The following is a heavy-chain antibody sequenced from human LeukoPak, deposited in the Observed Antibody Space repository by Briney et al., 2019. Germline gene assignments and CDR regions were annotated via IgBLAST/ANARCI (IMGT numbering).Heavy chain of an antibody. D-gene: IGHD6-19*01. CDR3: ARGIAVADDY. CDR1: GFSFSYYW. V-gene: IGHV3-7*04. CDR2: IKQDGSEK. J-gene: IGHJ4*02. Sequence: GGSLRLSCTASGFSFSYYWMSWVRQAPGKGLEWVAKIKQDGSEKYYVDSVKGRFTISRDNAKNSMYLQISSLTAEDTAVYYCARGIAVADDYWGQGTLVTVSS.